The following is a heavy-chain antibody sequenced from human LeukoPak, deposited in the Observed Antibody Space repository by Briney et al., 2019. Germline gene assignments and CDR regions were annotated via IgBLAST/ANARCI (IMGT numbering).Heavy chain of an antibody. V-gene: IGHV5-51*01. CDR3: ARQDGNSKYYFDY. Sequence: GESLKISCKGSGYSLTYYWIGWVRQMPGKGLEWMGIIYPGDSDTRYRPSFQGQVTISVDKSIGTAYLQWSSLKASDTAMYYCARQDGNSKYYFDYWGQGTLVTVSS. J-gene: IGHJ4*02. CDR1: GYSLTYYW. D-gene: IGHD1-1*01. CDR2: IYPGDSDT.